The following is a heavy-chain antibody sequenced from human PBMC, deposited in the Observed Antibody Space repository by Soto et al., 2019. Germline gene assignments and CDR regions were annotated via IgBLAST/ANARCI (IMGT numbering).Heavy chain of an antibody. CDR3: ARERYNWNDMGGWFDP. J-gene: IGHJ5*02. CDR2: IIPIFGTA. D-gene: IGHD1-20*01. Sequence: QVQLVQSGAEVKKPGSSVKVSCKASGGTFSSYAISWVRQAPGQGLEWMGGIIPIFGTANYAQKFQGRVTITADKSTSTAYMELSSLRSEDTAVYYCARERYNWNDMGGWFDPWGQGTLVTVSS. V-gene: IGHV1-69*06. CDR1: GGTFSSYA.